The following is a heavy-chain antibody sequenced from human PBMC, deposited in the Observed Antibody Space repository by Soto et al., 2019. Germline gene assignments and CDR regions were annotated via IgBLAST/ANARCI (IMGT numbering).Heavy chain of an antibody. D-gene: IGHD5-18*01. J-gene: IGHJ6*02. CDR3: AKASDTAMVMGYYYGMDV. Sequence: GGSLRLSCAASGFTFSSYAMSWVRQAPGKGLEWVSAISGSGGSTYYADSVKGRFTISRDNSKNTLYPQMNSLRAEDTAVYYCAKASDTAMVMGYYYGMDVWGQGTTVTVSS. V-gene: IGHV3-23*01. CDR2: ISGSGGST. CDR1: GFTFSSYA.